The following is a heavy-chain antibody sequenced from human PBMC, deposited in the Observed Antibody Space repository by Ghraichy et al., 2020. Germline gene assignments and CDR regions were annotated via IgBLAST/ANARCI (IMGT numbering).Heavy chain of an antibody. Sequence: SQTLSLTCAISGDSVSSNSAAWNWIRQSPSRGLEWLGRTYYRSKWYNDYAVSVKSRITINPDTSKNQFFLQLNSVTPEDTAVYYCARVVYNWNDGGPYGMDVWGQGTTVTVSS. V-gene: IGHV6-1*01. CDR1: GDSVSSNSAA. CDR2: TYYRSKWYN. CDR3: ARVVYNWNDGGPYGMDV. D-gene: IGHD1-1*01. J-gene: IGHJ6*02.